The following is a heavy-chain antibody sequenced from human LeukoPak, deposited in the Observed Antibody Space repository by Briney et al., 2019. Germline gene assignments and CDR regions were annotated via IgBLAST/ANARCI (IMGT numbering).Heavy chain of an antibody. Sequence: GGSLRLSCAPSGFTFRNYAMSWVRQAPGKGLEWVAVICSGGTIHYADSVKGRFIISRDNSKNTPNLQMDSPRAEDTALYYRGKFEFSSGPGFGSHGDWGQGTLVTVS. D-gene: IGHD3-16*01. J-gene: IGHJ4*02. V-gene: IGHV3-23*01. CDR1: GFTFRNYA. CDR2: ICSGGTI. CDR3: GKFEFSSGPGFGSHGD.